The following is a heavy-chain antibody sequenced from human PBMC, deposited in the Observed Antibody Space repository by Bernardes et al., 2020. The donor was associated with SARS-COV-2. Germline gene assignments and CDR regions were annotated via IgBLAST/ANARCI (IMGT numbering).Heavy chain of an antibody. J-gene: IGHJ3*02. Sequence: ASVKVSCKTSGYTFTNYGISWVRQAPGQGLEWMGWISGYNGNTNYAQKFQGRVTLTLDTSTSTAYMEVRSLRSDDTAVYFCARGETQTWIQEINAFDIWGQGTMVTVSS. D-gene: IGHD5-18*01. CDR2: ISGYNGNT. CDR1: GYTFTNYG. CDR3: ARGETQTWIQEINAFDI. V-gene: IGHV1-18*01.